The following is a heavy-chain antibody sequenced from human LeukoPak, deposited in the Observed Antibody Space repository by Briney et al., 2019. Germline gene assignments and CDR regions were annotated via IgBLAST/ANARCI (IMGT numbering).Heavy chain of an antibody. CDR3: ARDYGPYPGCSWFDP. V-gene: IGHV1-46*01. D-gene: IGHD2-21*01. CDR2: INPSGGST. J-gene: IGHJ5*02. CDR1: GYTFTSYY. Sequence: ASVKVSCKASGYTFTSYYMHWVRQAPGQGLEWMGIINPSGGSTNYAQNFQGRVTMTRDTSTSTVYMELSSLRSEDTAVYYCARDYGPYPGCSWFDPWGQGTLVTVSS.